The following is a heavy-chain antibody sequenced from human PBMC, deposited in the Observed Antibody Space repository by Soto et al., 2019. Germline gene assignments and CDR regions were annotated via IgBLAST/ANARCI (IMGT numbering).Heavy chain of an antibody. Sequence: QVQLVQSGAEVKKPGASVTVSCKPFGYPFSNHYIHWVRQAPGQELEWMGIINPSVSSTSYVQKFQGRVPMTSDTATSSVYMELTSLTSEDTAMYYCARGRVDPPMILGDYYYGLDVWGQGTTVTVSS. CDR2: INPSVSST. D-gene: IGHD5-18*01. J-gene: IGHJ6*02. V-gene: IGHV1-46*01. CDR1: GYPFSNHY. CDR3: ARGRVDPPMILGDYYYGLDV.